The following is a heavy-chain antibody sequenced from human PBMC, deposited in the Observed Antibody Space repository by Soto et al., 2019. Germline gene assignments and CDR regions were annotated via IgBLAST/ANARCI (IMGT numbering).Heavy chain of an antibody. CDR1: GFTFSSYA. V-gene: IGHV3-23*01. CDR3: AKDLGYCSGVSCYYFDY. Sequence: PGGSLRLSCAASGFTFSSYAMSWVRQAPGKGLEWVSAISGSGGSTYYADSVKGRFTISRDNSKNTLYLQMNSLRAEDTAVYYCAKDLGYCSGVSCYYFDYWGQGTLVTVSS. J-gene: IGHJ4*02. D-gene: IGHD2-15*01. CDR2: ISGSGGST.